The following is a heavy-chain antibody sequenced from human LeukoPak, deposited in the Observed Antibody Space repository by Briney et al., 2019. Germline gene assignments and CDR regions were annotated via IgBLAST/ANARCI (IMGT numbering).Heavy chain of an antibody. D-gene: IGHD2-2*01. CDR2: IYTSGST. CDR3: ARDLRDIVVVPAATRYYYYMDV. J-gene: IGHJ6*03. CDR1: GGSISSYY. Sequence: SETLSLTCTVSGGSISSYYWSWIRQPAGQGLEWIGRIYTSGSTNYSPSLNSGVTMSVDTSKNQFSLKLSSVTAADTAVYYCARDLRDIVVVPAATRYYYYMDVWGKGTTVTVSS. V-gene: IGHV4-4*07.